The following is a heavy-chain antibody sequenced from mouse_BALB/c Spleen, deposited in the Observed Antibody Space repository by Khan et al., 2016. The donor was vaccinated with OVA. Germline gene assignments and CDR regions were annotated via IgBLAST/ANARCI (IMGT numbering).Heavy chain of an antibody. V-gene: IGHV1-87*01. J-gene: IGHJ4*01. D-gene: IGHD1-1*02. Sequence: VQLQESGAELARPGASVKLSCKASGYTFTSYWMQWVKQRPGQGLEWIGAIYPGDGDTRYTQKFKGKATLTADKSSSTAYMQISSLASEDSAVYYCARSGGKGAMDYWGQGTSVTVSS. CDR2: IYPGDGDT. CDR1: GYTFTSYW. CDR3: ARSGGKGAMDY.